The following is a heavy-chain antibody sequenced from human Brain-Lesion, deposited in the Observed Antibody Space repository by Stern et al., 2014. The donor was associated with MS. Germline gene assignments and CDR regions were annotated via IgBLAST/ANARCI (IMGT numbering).Heavy chain of an antibody. J-gene: IGHJ4*02. CDR2: INWNSGSL. CDR3: TKDSGYFSGLFDS. V-gene: IGHV3-9*01. Sequence: VQLVESGGGLVQPGRSLRLSCAASGFTFDDFAMHCVRQAPGKVLEWVSGINWNSGSLAYSDSVKGRFSISRDSAKNSLFLQMNSLRPEDTALYYCTKDSGYFSGLFDSWGQGTLVTVSS. CDR1: GFTFDDFA. D-gene: IGHD3-22*01.